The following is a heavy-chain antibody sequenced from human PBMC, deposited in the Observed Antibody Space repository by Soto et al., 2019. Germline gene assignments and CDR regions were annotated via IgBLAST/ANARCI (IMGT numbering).Heavy chain of an antibody. CDR2: INPSGGST. CDR1: GYTFTSYY. CDR3: ARQVDTANYYYGMDV. Sequence: EASVKVSCKASGYTFTSYYMHWVRQAPGQGLEWMGIINPSGGSTSYAQKFQGRVTMTRDTSTSTVYMELSSLRSEDTAVYYCARQVDTANYYYGMDVWGQGTTVTVSS. J-gene: IGHJ6*02. D-gene: IGHD5-18*01. V-gene: IGHV1-46*01.